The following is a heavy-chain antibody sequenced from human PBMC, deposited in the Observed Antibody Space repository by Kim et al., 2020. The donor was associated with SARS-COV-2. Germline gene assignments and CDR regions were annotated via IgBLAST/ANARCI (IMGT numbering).Heavy chain of an antibody. D-gene: IGHD1-26*01. V-gene: IGHV3-30*02. CDR3: AKDHGRYYYYYYGMDV. J-gene: IGHJ6*02. Sequence: SVKGRFTISRDNSKNTLYQQMNSLRAEDTAVYYCAKDHGRYYYYYYGMDVWGQGTTVTVSS.